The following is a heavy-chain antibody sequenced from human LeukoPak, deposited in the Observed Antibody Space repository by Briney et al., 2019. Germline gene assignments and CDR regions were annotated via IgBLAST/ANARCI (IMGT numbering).Heavy chain of an antibody. Sequence: GGSLRLSCAASGFTFSSYAMHWVRQAPGKGLGWVAVISYDGSNKYCADSVKGRFTISRDNSKNTLYLQMNSLRAEDTAVYYCAREGGITMIVVAALDYWGQGTLVTVSS. CDR1: GFTFSSYA. CDR3: AREGGITMIVVAALDY. CDR2: ISYDGSNK. J-gene: IGHJ4*02. V-gene: IGHV3-30-3*01. D-gene: IGHD3-22*01.